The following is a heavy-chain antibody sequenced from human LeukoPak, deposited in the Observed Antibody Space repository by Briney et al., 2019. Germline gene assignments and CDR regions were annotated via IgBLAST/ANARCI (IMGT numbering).Heavy chain of an antibody. Sequence: QPGGSLRLSCAASGLRFSDFTMTWVRHAPGKGPEWVSAIGGRGGSTYYADSLGGRFTISRDSSKDMVYLQMNSLEVEDTATYYCGKEGGAWGQGTKVTVSS. CDR1: GLRFSDFT. D-gene: IGHD3-16*01. J-gene: IGHJ5*02. CDR2: IGGRGGST. V-gene: IGHV3-23*01. CDR3: GKEGGA.